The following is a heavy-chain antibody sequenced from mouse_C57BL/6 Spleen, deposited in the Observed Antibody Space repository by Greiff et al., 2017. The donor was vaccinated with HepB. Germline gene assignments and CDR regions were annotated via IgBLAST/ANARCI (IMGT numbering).Heavy chain of an antibody. V-gene: IGHV1-4*01. CDR1: GYTFTSYT. CDR3: ARWHYGSSYVEAMDY. Sequence: LVESGAELARPGASVKMSCKASGYTFTSYTMHWVKQRPGQGLEWIGYINPSSGYTKYNQKFKDKATLTADKSSSTAYMQLSSLTSEDSAVYYCARWHYGSSYVEAMDYWGQGTSVTVSS. D-gene: IGHD1-1*01. J-gene: IGHJ4*01. CDR2: INPSSGYT.